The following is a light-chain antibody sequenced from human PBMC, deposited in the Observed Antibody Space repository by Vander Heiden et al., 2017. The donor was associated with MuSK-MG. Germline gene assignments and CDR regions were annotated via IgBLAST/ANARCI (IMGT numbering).Light chain of an antibody. CDR3: ISYAGSNTVI. CDR2: EVN. Sequence: QSALTQPPSASGSPGQSVTISCTGTRSDIGDYNYVSWYKQHPGKAPRLLIYEVNKRPSGVPDRFSGSKSGNTASLTVSGLQAEDEADYYCISYAGSNTVIIGGGTKLTVL. V-gene: IGLV2-8*01. J-gene: IGLJ2*01. CDR1: RSDIGDYNY.